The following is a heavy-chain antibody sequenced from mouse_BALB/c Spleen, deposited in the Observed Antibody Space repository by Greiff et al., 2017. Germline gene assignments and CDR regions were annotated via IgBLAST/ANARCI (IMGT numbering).Heavy chain of an antibody. CDR3: ARYYRYEGGYGYFDV. CDR1: GFSLTGYG. V-gene: IGHV2-6-7*01. J-gene: IGHJ1*01. CDR2: IWGDGST. Sequence: VKLMESGPGLVAPSQSLSITCTVSGFSLTGYGVNWVRQPPGKGLEWLGMIWGDGSTDYNSALKSRLSISKDNSKSQVFLKMNSLQTDDTARYYCARYYRYEGGYGYFDVWGAGTTVTVSS. D-gene: IGHD2-14*01.